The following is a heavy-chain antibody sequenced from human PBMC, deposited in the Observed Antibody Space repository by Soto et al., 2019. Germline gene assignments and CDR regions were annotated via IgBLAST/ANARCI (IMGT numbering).Heavy chain of an antibody. V-gene: IGHV1-46*03. D-gene: IGHD2-2*01. Sequence: ASVKVSCTASGFTFTSYYMHWVRQAAGQGLEWMGIINPSGGTTTYAQNFQDRVTMTRDTSTSTVYMELSSLRSEDTAVYYCAMRSTEGAYYYMAVWGKGTTVTVS. J-gene: IGHJ6*03. CDR2: INPSGGTT. CDR3: AMRSTEGAYYYMAV. CDR1: GFTFTSYY.